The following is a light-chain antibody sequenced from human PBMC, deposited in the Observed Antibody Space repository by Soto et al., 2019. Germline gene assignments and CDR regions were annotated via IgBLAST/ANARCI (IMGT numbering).Light chain of an antibody. CDR3: QQYGSSPRFT. CDR2: GAS. V-gene: IGKV3-20*01. Sequence: EIVLTQSPGTLSLSPGERATLSCRASQSVSSSYLAWYQQKPGQAPRLLIYGASSRATGIPHRFSGSESGTDFTLTISRLEPEDFAVYYYQQYGSSPRFTFGPGTKVDIK. J-gene: IGKJ3*01. CDR1: QSVSSSY.